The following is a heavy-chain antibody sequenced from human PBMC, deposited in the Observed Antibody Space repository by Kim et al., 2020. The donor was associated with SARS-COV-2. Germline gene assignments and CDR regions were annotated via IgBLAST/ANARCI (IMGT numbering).Heavy chain of an antibody. CDR2: ITCNGGTV. J-gene: IGHJ4*02. D-gene: IGHD3-16*01. CDR1: GFTFADYA. V-gene: IGHV3-9*01. CDR3: ARTRGGVSDPHFDF. Sequence: GGSLRLSCAASGFTFADYAMAWVRQAPGKGLEWVSSITCNGGTVAYADSVKGRFTVSRDNAKNSLYVQVNSLRAEDTALYYCARTRGGVSDPHFDFWGQGTLVTVST.